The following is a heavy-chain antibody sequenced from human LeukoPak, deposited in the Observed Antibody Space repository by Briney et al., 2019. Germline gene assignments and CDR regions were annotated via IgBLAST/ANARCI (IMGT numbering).Heavy chain of an antibody. CDR2: ISYDGSNK. Sequence: GGSLRLSCAASGFTFSSYAMHWVRQAPGKGLEWVAVISYDGSNKYYADSVKGRFTISRDNSKNTLYLQMNSLRAEDTAVYYCARAGYYDFWSGYMAQYYYYYYMDVWGKGTTVTVSS. CDR3: ARAGYYDFWSGYMAQYYYYYYMDV. J-gene: IGHJ6*03. CDR1: GFTFSSYA. V-gene: IGHV3-30*04. D-gene: IGHD3-3*01.